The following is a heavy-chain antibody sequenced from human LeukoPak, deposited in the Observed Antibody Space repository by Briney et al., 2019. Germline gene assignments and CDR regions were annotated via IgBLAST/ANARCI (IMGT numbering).Heavy chain of an antibody. CDR1: GFTFSSYA. Sequence: PGGSLRLSCAASGFTFSSYAMSWVRQAPGKGLEWVSAISGSGGSTYYADSVKGRFTISRDNSKNTLYLQMNNLRAEDTAVYYCAKSFGRITMIRGSNYFDYWGQGTLVTVSS. CDR2: ISGSGGST. D-gene: IGHD3-10*01. V-gene: IGHV3-23*01. CDR3: AKSFGRITMIRGSNYFDY. J-gene: IGHJ4*02.